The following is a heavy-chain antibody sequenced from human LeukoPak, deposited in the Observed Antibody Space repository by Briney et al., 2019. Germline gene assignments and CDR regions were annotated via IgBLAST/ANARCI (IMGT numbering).Heavy chain of an antibody. D-gene: IGHD6-19*01. CDR3: TKSVFSGSGWYDY. CDR1: GFSFSSYA. Sequence: TGGSLRLSCAASGFSFSSYAMTWVRQAPGKGLEWVSVISGSGDSTYYADSVKGRFTISRGNSKNTLYLQMNSLRAEDTAVYYCTKSVFSGSGWYDYWGQGTLVTGSS. J-gene: IGHJ4*02. CDR2: ISGSGDST. V-gene: IGHV3-23*01.